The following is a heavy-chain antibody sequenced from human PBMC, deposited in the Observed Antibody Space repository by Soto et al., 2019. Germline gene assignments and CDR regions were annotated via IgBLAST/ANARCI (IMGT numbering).Heavy chain of an antibody. D-gene: IGHD3-22*01. Sequence: QVQLVESGGGVVQPGRSLRLSCAASGFTFSSYAMHWVRLAPGKGLEWVAVISYDGSNKYYADSVKGRFTISRDNSKNTLYLKMNSLRAEDTAVYYCASLSDLASSGYYVLNAFDIWGQGTMVTVSS. CDR1: GFTFSSYA. V-gene: IGHV3-30-3*01. CDR2: ISYDGSNK. J-gene: IGHJ3*02. CDR3: ASLSDLASSGYYVLNAFDI.